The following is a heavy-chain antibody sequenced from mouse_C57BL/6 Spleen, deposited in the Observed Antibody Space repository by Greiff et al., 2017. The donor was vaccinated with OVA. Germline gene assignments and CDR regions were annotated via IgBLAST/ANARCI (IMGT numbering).Heavy chain of an antibody. CDR1: GYTFTNYW. Sequence: VKLQESGAELVRPGTSVKMSCKASGYTFTNYWIGWAKQRPGHGLEWIGDIYPGGGYTNYNEKFKGKATLTADKSSSTAYMQFSSLTSEDSAIYYCARSTGTEGFAYWGQGTLVTVSA. D-gene: IGHD4-1*02. CDR2: IYPGGGYT. J-gene: IGHJ3*01. CDR3: ARSTGTEGFAY. V-gene: IGHV1-63*01.